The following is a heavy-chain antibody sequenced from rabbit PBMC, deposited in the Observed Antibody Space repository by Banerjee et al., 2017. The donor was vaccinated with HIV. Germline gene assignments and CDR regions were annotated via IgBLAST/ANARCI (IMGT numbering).Heavy chain of an antibody. CDR2: IDAGSSAFT. CDR3: ARDGAGGSYFAL. Sequence: QSLEESGGDLVKPGASLTLTCTASGVSFSISSYMCWVRQAPGKGLEWIACIDAGSSAFTYFATWAKGRFTISKTSSTTVTLQMTSLTAADTATYFCARDGAGGSYFALWGPGTLVTVS. D-gene: IGHD8-1*01. CDR1: GVSFSISSY. J-gene: IGHJ4*01. V-gene: IGHV1S40*01.